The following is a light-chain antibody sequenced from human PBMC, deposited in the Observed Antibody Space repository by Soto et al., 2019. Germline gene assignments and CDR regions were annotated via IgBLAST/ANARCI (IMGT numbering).Light chain of an antibody. CDR2: KAS. V-gene: IGKV1-5*03. J-gene: IGKJ2*01. Sequence: EIQMTQSPSTLSASVGDRVTITCRASQSIDTWLAWYQLSPGKAPKLLVYKASSVQNGVPSRFSGSGSGTQFTLTISSLQPDDFATYSCQQYKTFPFTFRQGTKLEIK. CDR3: QQYKTFPFT. CDR1: QSIDTW.